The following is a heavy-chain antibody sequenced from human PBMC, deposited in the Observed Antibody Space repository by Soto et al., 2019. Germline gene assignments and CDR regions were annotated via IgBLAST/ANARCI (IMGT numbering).Heavy chain of an antibody. CDR3: ARGWGYDSNDYYYAY. J-gene: IGHJ4*02. Sequence: QVQLVQSGAEVRKPGSSVTVSCKASGGTFSRHAISWVRQAPGQGREWMGGIIPIFGTANHAQKFQGRVTIIADESTSTVYMELSSLRSEDTAMYYCARGWGYDSNDYYYAYWGQGTLVIVSS. V-gene: IGHV1-69*01. CDR1: GGTFSRHA. D-gene: IGHD3-22*01. CDR2: IIPIFGTA.